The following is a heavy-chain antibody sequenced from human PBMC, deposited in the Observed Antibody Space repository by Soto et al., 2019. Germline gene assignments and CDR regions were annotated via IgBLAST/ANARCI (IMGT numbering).Heavy chain of an antibody. J-gene: IGHJ6*02. CDR2: IIPILDPA. CDR1: GGTFSSYA. Sequence: QVQLVQSGAEVKKPGSSVKVSCKASGGTFSSYAISWVRQAPGQGLEWMGGIIPILDPANYAQKFHGRVTITADEATSTAYMELSSLRSEDTSVYYCARVVGYGPDYYYDGMDVLGQGTTVTVSS. D-gene: IGHD3-10*01. V-gene: IGHV1-69*01. CDR3: ARVVGYGPDYYYDGMDV.